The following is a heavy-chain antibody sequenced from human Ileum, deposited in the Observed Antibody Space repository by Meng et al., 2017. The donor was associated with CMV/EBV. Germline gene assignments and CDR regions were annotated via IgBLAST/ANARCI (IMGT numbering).Heavy chain of an antibody. V-gene: IGHV7-4-1*02. CDR2: INTNTGNP. CDR1: GYTFTSNN. Sequence: QVQLVQSGSELKKPGASVKVSCKASGYTFTSNNLIWVRQAPGQGPEWMGWINTNTGNPTYARDFTGRFVFSLDTSVSTAYLQISGLKAEDTAVYYCARDGLNERYFDYWGQGTLVTSPQ. CDR3: ARDGLNERYFDY. J-gene: IGHJ4*02.